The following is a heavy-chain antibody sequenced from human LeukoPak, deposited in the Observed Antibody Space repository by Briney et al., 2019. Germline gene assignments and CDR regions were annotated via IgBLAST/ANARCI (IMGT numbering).Heavy chain of an antibody. CDR2: ISGSGATL. J-gene: IGHJ4*02. CDR1: GFTFGSYG. D-gene: IGHD3-3*01. V-gene: IGHV3-23*01. CDR3: ANLVRAYYPHFDF. Sequence: GGSLRLSCAASGFTFGSYGMSWVRQAPGKGLEWVSTISGSGATLFYADAVKGRFTISRDNSKNTVYLQMNTLRAEDTAVYYCANLVRAYYPHFDFWGQGTLVTVSS.